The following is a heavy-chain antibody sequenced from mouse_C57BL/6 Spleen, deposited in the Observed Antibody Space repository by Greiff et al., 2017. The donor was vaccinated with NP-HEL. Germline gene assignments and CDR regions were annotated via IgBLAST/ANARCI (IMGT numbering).Heavy chain of an antibody. Sequence: EVQLQESGPGLVKPSQSLSLTCSVTGYSITSGYYWNWIRQFPGNKLEWMGYISYDGSNNYNPSLKNRISITRDTSKNQFFLKLNSVTTEDTATYYCARAGYDYRFAYWGQGTLVTVSA. V-gene: IGHV3-6*01. CDR1: GYSITSGYY. CDR2: ISYDGSN. J-gene: IGHJ3*01. CDR3: ARAGYDYRFAY. D-gene: IGHD2-4*01.